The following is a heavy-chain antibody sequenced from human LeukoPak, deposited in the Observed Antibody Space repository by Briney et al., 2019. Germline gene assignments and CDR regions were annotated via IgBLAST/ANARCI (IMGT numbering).Heavy chain of an antibody. Sequence: SETLSLTCSVSGGSINSYYCNWYRQSPGKRLEWIGYFYHSESTKYNPSLKSRVSISTDTSKNQFSLRLTSVTAADTAIYYCVTGSGWLPDYWGQGTLVTVSS. V-gene: IGHV4-59*01. J-gene: IGHJ4*02. CDR3: VTGSGWLPDY. CDR2: FYHSEST. D-gene: IGHD6-19*01. CDR1: GGSINSYY.